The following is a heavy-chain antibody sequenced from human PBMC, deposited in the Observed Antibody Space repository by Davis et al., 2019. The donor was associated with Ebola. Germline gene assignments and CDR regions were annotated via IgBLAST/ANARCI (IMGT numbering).Heavy chain of an antibody. CDR2: ISGNGGSI. D-gene: IGHD5-18*01. CDR3: ARAEEGYSYGCDY. V-gene: IGHV3-23*01. Sequence: GGSLRLSCAVSGFTFGSYAMSWVRQAPGKGLEWVSSISGNGGSIYYADSVKGRFSISKDNSMNTLYLQMNSLRAEDTAVYYCARAEEGYSYGCDYWGQGTLVTVSS. J-gene: IGHJ4*02. CDR1: GFTFGSYA.